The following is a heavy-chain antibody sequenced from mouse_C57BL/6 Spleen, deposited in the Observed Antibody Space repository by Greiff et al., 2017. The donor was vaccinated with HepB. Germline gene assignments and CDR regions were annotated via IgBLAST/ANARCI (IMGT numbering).Heavy chain of an antibody. V-gene: IGHV3-6*01. J-gene: IGHJ3*01. Sequence: EVHLVESGPGLVKPSQSLSLTCSVTGYSITSGYYWNWIRQFPGNKLEWMGYISYDGSNNYNPSLKNRISITRDTSKNQFFLKLNSVTTEDTATYYCARASYGYDGGFAYWGQGTLVTVSA. CDR2: ISYDGSN. CDR3: ARASYGYDGGFAY. D-gene: IGHD2-2*01. CDR1: GYSITSGYY.